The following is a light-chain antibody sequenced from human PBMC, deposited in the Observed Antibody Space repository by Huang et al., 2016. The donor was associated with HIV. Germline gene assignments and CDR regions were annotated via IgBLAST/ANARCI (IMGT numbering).Light chain of an antibody. CDR3: MQGKQLPYT. Sequence: DIVMTQTPLSLSVTPGQPASISCKSSQGLLYREKIYLYWYLQKPGQSPQLLIYELSNRFSGVPDRFSGSGSPTDCTLKISRVETEDVGVYYCMQGKQLPYTFGQGTRLEIK. CDR2: ELS. J-gene: IGKJ2*01. CDR1: QGLLYREKIY. V-gene: IGKV2-29*02.